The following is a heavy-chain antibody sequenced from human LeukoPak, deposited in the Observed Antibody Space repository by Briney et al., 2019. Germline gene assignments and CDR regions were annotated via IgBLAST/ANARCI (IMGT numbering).Heavy chain of an antibody. D-gene: IGHD3-22*01. J-gene: IGHJ4*02. V-gene: IGHV3-11*01. CDR1: GFTFSDSY. CDR3: AGSYDSSGFSDY. Sequence: GGSLRLSCAVSGFTFSDSYMTWIRRAPGKGPEWVSYISYSGRTIYYADSVKGRFTISRDNAKNSLYLQMNSLRPEDTAVYYCAGSYDSSGFSDYWGQGTLVTVSS. CDR2: ISYSGRTI.